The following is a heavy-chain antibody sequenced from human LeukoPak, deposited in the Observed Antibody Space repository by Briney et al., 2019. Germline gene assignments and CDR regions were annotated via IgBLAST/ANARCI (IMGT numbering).Heavy chain of an antibody. D-gene: IGHD2-15*01. V-gene: IGHV1-69*06. CDR1: GGTFSSYA. Sequence: APVKVSCKASGGTFSSYAISWVRQAPGQGLEWMGGIIPIFGTASYAQKLQGRVTITADKSTSTAYMELTSLRSEDTAMYYCARVESVRVAATDYYYFMDVWGKGTTVTVSS. CDR3: ARVESVRVAATDYYYFMDV. J-gene: IGHJ6*03. CDR2: IIPIFGTA.